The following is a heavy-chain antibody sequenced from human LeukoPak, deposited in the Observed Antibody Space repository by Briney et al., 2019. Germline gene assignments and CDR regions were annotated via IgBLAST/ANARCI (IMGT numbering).Heavy chain of an antibody. V-gene: IGHV3-33*01. D-gene: IGHD2-21*02. Sequence: GALRLSCAASGFNLRTYGMHWVRQAPGKGLEWGALSWYDGSTKYYADSVKGRFSISRDNSKNTVYLQMDGLRAEDTAVYYCARDTTLVTLYYFDSWGQGTLVTVSS. CDR3: ARDTTLVTLYYFDS. J-gene: IGHJ4*02. CDR2: SWYDGSTK. CDR1: GFNLRTYG.